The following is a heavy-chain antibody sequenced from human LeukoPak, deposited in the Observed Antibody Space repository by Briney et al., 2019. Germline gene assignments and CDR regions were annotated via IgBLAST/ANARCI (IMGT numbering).Heavy chain of an antibody. J-gene: IGHJ4*02. Sequence: PGGSLRLSCAASGFIFSRYAMSWVRQAPGKGLEWVSDINDNGGGTFYADSVKGRFTVSRDNSKNMLYMQMNSLRGGDTAVYYCAKKLGSAPGDFFDYWGQGTLVTVSS. CDR2: INDNGGGT. V-gene: IGHV3-23*01. CDR1: GFIFSRYA. CDR3: AKKLGSAPGDFFDY. D-gene: IGHD6-25*01.